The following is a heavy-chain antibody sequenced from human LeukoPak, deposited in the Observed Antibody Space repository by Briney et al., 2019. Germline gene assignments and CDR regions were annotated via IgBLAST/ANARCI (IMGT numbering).Heavy chain of an antibody. D-gene: IGHD6-13*01. CDR3: AKDRSWLEHAFDI. CDR1: GFSFDDYA. CDR2: INWNRGSI. J-gene: IGHJ3*02. Sequence: PGGSLRLPCAASGFSFDDYAMHWVRQGPGKGLEWVSGINWNRGSIGYADSVKGRFTISRDNAKNSLYLQMNSLRVEDTALYYCAKDRSWLEHAFDIWGQGTMVTVSS. V-gene: IGHV3-9*01.